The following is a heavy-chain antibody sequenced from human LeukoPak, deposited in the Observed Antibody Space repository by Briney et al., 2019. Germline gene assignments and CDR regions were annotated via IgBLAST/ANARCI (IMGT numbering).Heavy chain of an antibody. D-gene: IGHD3/OR15-3a*01. CDR3: ARAVLDFWTGYYPHFDY. J-gene: IGHJ4*02. CDR1: GFTFSDYY. V-gene: IGHV3-11*01. Sequence: GGSLRLSCAASGFTFSDYYMSWIRQAPGKGLEWVSYISSSGSTIYYADSVKGRFTISRDNAKNSLYLQMNSLRAEDTAVYYCARAVLDFWTGYYPHFDYWGQGTLVTVSS. CDR2: ISSSGSTI.